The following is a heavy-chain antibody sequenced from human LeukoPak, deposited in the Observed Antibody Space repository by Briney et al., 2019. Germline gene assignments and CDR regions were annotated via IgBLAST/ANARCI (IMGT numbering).Heavy chain of an antibody. CDR1: GFTFNTYG. Sequence: GGSLRLSCAASGFTFNTYGMSWVRQAPGKGLEWVSGISGSGGATYYADSVKGRFTISRDDAKNSLYLQMNSLRAEDTAVYYCATSFSGCDYYFDYWGQGTLVTVSS. J-gene: IGHJ4*02. CDR2: ISGSGGAT. D-gene: IGHD5-12*01. V-gene: IGHV3-23*01. CDR3: ATSFSGCDYYFDY.